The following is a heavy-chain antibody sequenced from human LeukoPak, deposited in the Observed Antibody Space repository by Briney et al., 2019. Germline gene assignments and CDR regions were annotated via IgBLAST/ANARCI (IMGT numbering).Heavy chain of an antibody. CDR2: IYSGGKA. Sequence: SGGSLRLSCLVSGFTVSSNYISWVRLAPGRGLEWVSEIYSGGKAYYADSVEGRFTISRDNSNNTLYLQMNSLRAEDTAVYYCARGGIGSGSYQYYFDYWGQGTLVTVSS. J-gene: IGHJ4*02. CDR1: GFTVSSNY. V-gene: IGHV3-53*01. D-gene: IGHD3-10*01. CDR3: ARGGIGSGSYQYYFDY.